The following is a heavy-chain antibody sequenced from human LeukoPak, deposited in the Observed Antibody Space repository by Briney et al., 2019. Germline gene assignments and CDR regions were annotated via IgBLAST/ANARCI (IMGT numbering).Heavy chain of an antibody. CDR2: IYTSGST. Sequence: PSETLSVTCTVSGGSISSYYWSWIRQPAGKGLEWIGRIYTSGSTNYNPSLKSRVTMSVDTSKNQFSLKLSSVTAADTAVYYCASGVQRYKWNDAWFDPWGQGTLVTVSS. CDR1: GGSISSYY. V-gene: IGHV4-4*07. CDR3: ASGVQRYKWNDAWFDP. D-gene: IGHD1-20*01. J-gene: IGHJ5*02.